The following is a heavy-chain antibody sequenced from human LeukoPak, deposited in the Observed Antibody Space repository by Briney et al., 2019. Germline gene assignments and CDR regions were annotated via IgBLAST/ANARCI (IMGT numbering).Heavy chain of an antibody. CDR3: ARELDTAMPTGDY. V-gene: IGHV1-2*02. CDR1: GYTFTGYY. D-gene: IGHD5-18*01. Sequence: GASVKVSCKASGYTFTGYYMHWVRQAPGQGLEWMGWINPNSGGTNYAQKFQGRVTMTRDTSISTAYMELSRLGSDDTAVYYCARELDTAMPTGDYWGQGTLVTVSS. CDR2: INPNSGGT. J-gene: IGHJ4*02.